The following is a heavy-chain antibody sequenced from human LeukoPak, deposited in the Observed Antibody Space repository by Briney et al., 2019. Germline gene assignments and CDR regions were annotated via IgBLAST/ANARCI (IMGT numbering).Heavy chain of an antibody. CDR1: GFTFSSYA. Sequence: GGSLRLSCAASGFTFSSYAMSWVRQAPGKGLEWVSSISSSSSYIYYADSVKGRFTISRDNAKNSLYLQMNSLRAEDTAAYYCARDYGGNWYFDLWGRGTLVTVSS. J-gene: IGHJ2*01. D-gene: IGHD4-23*01. CDR3: ARDYGGNWYFDL. V-gene: IGHV3-21*01. CDR2: ISSSSSYI.